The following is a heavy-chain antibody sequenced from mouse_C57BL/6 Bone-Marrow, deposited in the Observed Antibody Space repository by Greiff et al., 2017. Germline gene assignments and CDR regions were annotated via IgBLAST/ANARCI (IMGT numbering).Heavy chain of an antibody. J-gene: IGHJ4*01. CDR2: IDPSDSYT. D-gene: IGHD2-2*01. V-gene: IGHV1-69*01. CDR3: ARGGDAYDGYAMDY. Sequence: VQLQQPGAELVMPGASVKLSCKASGYTFTSYWMHWVKQRPGQGLEWIGEIDPSDSYTNYNQKFKGKSTLTVDKSSRTAYMQRSSLTSEDSAVYYCARGGDAYDGYAMDYWGQGTSVTVSS. CDR1: GYTFTSYW.